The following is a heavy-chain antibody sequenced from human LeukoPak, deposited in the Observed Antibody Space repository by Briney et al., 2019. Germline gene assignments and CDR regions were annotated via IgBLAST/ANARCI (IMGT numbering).Heavy chain of an antibody. V-gene: IGHV1-69*05. CDR3: AIQNPGRLLWFGEPVSTPLLDV. J-gene: IGHJ6*04. D-gene: IGHD3-10*01. Sequence: ASVKVSCKASGGTFSSYAISWVRQDPGKGLEWMGGIIPIFGTENYAQKFQGRVTITTDESTSPAYMELSSLRSEDTAVYYCAIQNPGRLLWFGEPVSTPLLDVWGKGTTVTVSS. CDR2: IIPIFGTE. CDR1: GGTFSSYA.